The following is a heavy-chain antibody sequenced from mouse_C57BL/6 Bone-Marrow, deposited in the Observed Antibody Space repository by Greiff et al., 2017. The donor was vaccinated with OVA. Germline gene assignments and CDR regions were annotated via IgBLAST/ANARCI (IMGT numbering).Heavy chain of an antibody. CDR2: INPNNGGT. D-gene: IGHD1-1*01. J-gene: IGHJ2*01. CDR1: GYTFTDYY. V-gene: IGHV1-26*01. CDR3: ARCITTVVYFDY. Sequence: EVKPQQSGPELVKPGASVKISCKASGYTFTDYYMNWVKQSHGKSLEWIGDINPNNGGTSYNQKFKGKATLTVDKSSSTAYMELRSLTSEDSAVYYCARCITTVVYFDYWGQGTTLTVSS.